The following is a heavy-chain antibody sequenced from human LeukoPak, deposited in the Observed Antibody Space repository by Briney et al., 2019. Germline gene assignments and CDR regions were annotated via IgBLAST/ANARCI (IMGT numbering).Heavy chain of an antibody. V-gene: IGHV4-31*03. CDR2: IYYSGST. CDR1: GGSISSGDYY. Sequence: SQTLSLTCTVSGGSISSGDYYWSWIRQHPGKGLEWIGYIYYSGSTYYNPSLKSRVTISLDTSKNQFSLKLSSVTAADTAVYYCARDQEDTGTDYWGQGTLVTVSS. CDR3: ARDQEDTGTDY. J-gene: IGHJ4*02. D-gene: IGHD4-17*01.